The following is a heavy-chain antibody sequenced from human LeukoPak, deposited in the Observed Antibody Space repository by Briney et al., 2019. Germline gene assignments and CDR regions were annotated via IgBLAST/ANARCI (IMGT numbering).Heavy chain of an antibody. CDR1: GGTFSSHA. CDR3: ARSTVGATSVDY. D-gene: IGHD1-26*01. CDR2: IIPIFGTA. V-gene: IGHV1-69*13. J-gene: IGHJ4*02. Sequence: SVKVSCKASGGTFSSHAISWVRQAPGQGLEWMGGIIPIFGTANYAQKFQGRVTITADESTGTAYMELSSLRSEDTAVYYCARSTVGATSVDYWGQGTLVTVSS.